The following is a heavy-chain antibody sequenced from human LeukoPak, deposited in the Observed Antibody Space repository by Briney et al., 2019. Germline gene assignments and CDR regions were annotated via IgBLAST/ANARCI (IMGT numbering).Heavy chain of an antibody. CDR3: ARQGRAAAGGWYFDL. CDR1: GFTFSSYE. V-gene: IGHV4-34*08. Sequence: PGGSLRLSCAASGFTFSSYEMNWVRQPPGKGLEWIGEISHSGSTNYNPSLKSRVTISVDTSKTQFSLKLSSVTAADTAVYYCARQGRAAAGGWYFDLWGRGTLVTVSS. J-gene: IGHJ2*01. D-gene: IGHD6-13*01. CDR2: ISHSGST.